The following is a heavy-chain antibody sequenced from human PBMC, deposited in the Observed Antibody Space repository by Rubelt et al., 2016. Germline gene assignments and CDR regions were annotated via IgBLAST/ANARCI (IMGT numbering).Heavy chain of an antibody. D-gene: IGHD7-27*01. CDR2: ISGSSGSI. CDR1: GFTFSDHY. CDR3: ARDLNWAFDY. J-gene: IGHJ4*02. V-gene: IGHV3-11*06. Sequence: VQLVESGGGLVQPGGSLRLSCAASGFTFSDHYMDWVRQAPGKGLEWVSYISGSSGSINYADSVKGRFTISRDNAKNSLDLQMNRLRAEDTAVYYCARDLNWAFDYWGQGTLVTVSS.